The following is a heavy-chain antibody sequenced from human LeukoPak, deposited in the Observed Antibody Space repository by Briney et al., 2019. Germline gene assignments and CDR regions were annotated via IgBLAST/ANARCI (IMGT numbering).Heavy chain of an antibody. CDR2: IYYSGST. CDR3: AGNNDRGYPEFDY. V-gene: IGHV4-59*01. CDR1: GGSISSYY. D-gene: IGHD1-1*01. Sequence: SETLSPTCTVSGGSISSYYWSWIRQPPGKGLEWIGYIYYSGSTNYNPSLKSRVTISVDTSKNQFSLKLSSVTAADTAVYYCAGNNDRGYPEFDYWGQGTLVTVSS. J-gene: IGHJ4*02.